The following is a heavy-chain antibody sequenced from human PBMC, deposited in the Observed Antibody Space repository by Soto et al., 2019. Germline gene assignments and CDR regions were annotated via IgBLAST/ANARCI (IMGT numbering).Heavy chain of an antibody. V-gene: IGHV4-39*01. CDR1: GGSISSSSYY. CDR3: ARCVYNYVEGMDV. Sequence: SETLSLTCTVFGGSISSSSYYWGWIRQTPGKGLDWIGSIYYSGSTYYNPSLKSRVTISVDTSKNQFSLKLSSVTAADTAVYYCARCVYNYVEGMDVWGQGTSVTVSS. J-gene: IGHJ6*02. D-gene: IGHD1-1*01. CDR2: IYYSGST.